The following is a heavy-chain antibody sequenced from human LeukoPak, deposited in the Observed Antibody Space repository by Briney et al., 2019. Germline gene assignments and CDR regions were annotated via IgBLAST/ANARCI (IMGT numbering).Heavy chain of an antibody. Sequence: GGSLRLSCAASGFTFSNYAVSWVRQAPGKGLEWVSAISGSGGTTYYAGSVKGRFTFSRDNSKNTLYLQMNSLRAEDTAVYYCTTGQITIFGVVDYWGQGTLVTVSS. CDR1: GFTFSNYA. V-gene: IGHV3-23*01. CDR2: ISGSGGTT. J-gene: IGHJ4*02. CDR3: TTGQITIFGVVDY. D-gene: IGHD3-3*01.